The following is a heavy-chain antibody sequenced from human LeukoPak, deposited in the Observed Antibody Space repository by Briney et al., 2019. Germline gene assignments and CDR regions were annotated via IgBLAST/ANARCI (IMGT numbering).Heavy chain of an antibody. CDR3: ARLNYYGFDY. CDR2: IYYSGST. Sequence: SETLSLTCTVSGASISTYYWSWIRQPPGKGLEWIGYIYYSGSTYYNASLKSRITIAVDTSKSQFSLKLSSVTAADTAVYYCARLNYYGFDYWGQGTLVTFSS. J-gene: IGHJ4*02. CDR1: GASISTYY. V-gene: IGHV4-59*08. D-gene: IGHD1-26*01.